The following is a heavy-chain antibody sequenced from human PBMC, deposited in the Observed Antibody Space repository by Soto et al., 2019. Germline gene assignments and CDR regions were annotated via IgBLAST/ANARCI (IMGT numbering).Heavy chain of an antibody. J-gene: IGHJ6*02. CDR2: IYYSGST. CDR1: GGSISSYY. D-gene: IGHD5-12*01. V-gene: IGHV4-59*01. Sequence: PSETLSLTCTVSGGSISSYYWSRIRQPPGKGLEWIGYIYYSGSTNYDPSLKSRVTISVDTSKNQFSLKLSSVTAADTAVYYCARVVKGSGYDFSSPGGGRYYYYYYGMDVWGQGTTVTVS. CDR3: ARVVKGSGYDFSSPGGGRYYYYYYGMDV.